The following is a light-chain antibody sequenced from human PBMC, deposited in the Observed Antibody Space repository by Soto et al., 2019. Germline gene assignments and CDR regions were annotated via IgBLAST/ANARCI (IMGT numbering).Light chain of an antibody. CDR2: KAS. Sequence: DIQMTQSPSSLSASVGDRITITCQASQDIKQYVNWYQQKPGKAPKLLIYKASTLKSGVPSRFSGSGSGTEFTLTISSLQPDDFATYYCQHYNSYSEAFGQGTKVEL. J-gene: IGKJ1*01. CDR1: QDIKQY. CDR3: QHYNSYSEA. V-gene: IGKV1-5*03.